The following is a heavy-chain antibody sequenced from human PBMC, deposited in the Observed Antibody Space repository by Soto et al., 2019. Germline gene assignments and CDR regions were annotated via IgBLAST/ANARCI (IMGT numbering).Heavy chain of an antibody. CDR1: GFTFSSYG. V-gene: IGHV3-33*01. CDR3: ARGKMDMVRGVSRNWFDP. CDR2: IWYDGSNK. D-gene: IGHD3-10*01. Sequence: HPGGSLRLSCAASGFTFSSYGMHWVRQAPGKGLEWVAVIWYDGSNKYYADSVKGRFTISRDNSKNTLYLQMNSLRAEDTAVYYCARGKMDMVRGVSRNWFDPWGQGTLVTVSS. J-gene: IGHJ5*02.